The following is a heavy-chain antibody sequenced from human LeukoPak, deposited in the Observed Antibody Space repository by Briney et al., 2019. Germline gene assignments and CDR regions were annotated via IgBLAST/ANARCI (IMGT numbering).Heavy chain of an antibody. CDR3: ARNQQLVRAYYYYTDV. V-gene: IGHV1-69*01. Sequence: SVKVSYKASGGTFSSYAISWVRQAPGQGLEWMGGIIPIFGTANYAQKFQGRVTITADESTSTAYMELSSLRSEDTAVYYCARNQQLVRAYYYYTDVWGKGTTVTVSS. J-gene: IGHJ6*03. CDR2: IIPIFGTA. CDR1: GGTFSSYA. D-gene: IGHD6-13*01.